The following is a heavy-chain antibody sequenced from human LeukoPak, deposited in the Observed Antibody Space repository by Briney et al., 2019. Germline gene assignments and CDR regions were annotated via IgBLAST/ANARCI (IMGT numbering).Heavy chain of an antibody. CDR1: GFTVSSNY. J-gene: IGHJ4*02. Sequence: GGSLRLSCAASGFTVSSNYMNWVRQAPGKGLEWVANIKYDGNEEYYVDSVKGRFTISRDNAKNSLYLQLNSLRVEDTAVYYCKSGGAAPGSFDYWGQGTLVTVSP. D-gene: IGHD1-1*01. CDR3: KSGGAAPGSFDY. V-gene: IGHV3-7*01. CDR2: IKYDGNEE.